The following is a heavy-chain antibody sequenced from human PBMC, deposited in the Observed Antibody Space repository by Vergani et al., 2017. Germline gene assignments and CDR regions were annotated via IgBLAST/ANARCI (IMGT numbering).Heavy chain of an antibody. V-gene: IGHV4-34*01. J-gene: IGHJ6*02. CDR2: INHSGST. D-gene: IGHD3-10*01. CDR1: GGSFSGYY. CDR3: ARGLPWFGFYYYYYGMDV. Sequence: QVQLQESGPGLVKPSETLSLTCTVYGGSFSGYYWSWIRQPPGKGLEWIGEINHSGSTNYNPSLKSRVTISVDTSKNQFSLKLSSVTAADTAVYYCARGLPWFGFYYYYYGMDVWGQGTTVTVSS.